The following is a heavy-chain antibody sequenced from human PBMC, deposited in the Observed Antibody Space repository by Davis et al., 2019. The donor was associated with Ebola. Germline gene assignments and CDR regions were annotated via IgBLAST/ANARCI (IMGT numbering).Heavy chain of an antibody. CDR3: AKALFVVVPAAIDCFDY. Sequence: PGGSLRLSCAASGFTFSSYAMSWVRQAPGKGLEWVSAISGSGGSTYYADSVKGRFTISRDNSKNTLYLQMNSLRAEDTAVYYCAKALFVVVPAAIDCFDYWGQGTLVTVSS. J-gene: IGHJ4*02. CDR2: ISGSGGST. CDR1: GFTFSSYA. D-gene: IGHD2-2*01. V-gene: IGHV3-23*01.